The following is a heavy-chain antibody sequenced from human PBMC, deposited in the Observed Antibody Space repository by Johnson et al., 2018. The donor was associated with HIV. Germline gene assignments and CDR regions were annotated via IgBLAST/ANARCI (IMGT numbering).Heavy chain of an antibody. Sequence: VQLVESGGGVVRPGGSLRLSCAASGFTFDDYAMSWVRQGPRKGLEWVSGINWNGGSTGYVDSVKGRFTISRDNAKNSLYLQMNSLRAEDTAVYYCARALKRIAAADDAFDIWGQGTMVTVSS. CDR2: INWNGGST. CDR3: ARALKRIAAADDAFDI. J-gene: IGHJ3*02. CDR1: GFTFDDYA. D-gene: IGHD6-13*01. V-gene: IGHV3-20*04.